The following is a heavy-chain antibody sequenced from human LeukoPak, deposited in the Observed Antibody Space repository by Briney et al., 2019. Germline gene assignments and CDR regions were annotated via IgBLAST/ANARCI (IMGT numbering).Heavy chain of an antibody. CDR1: GFTVSSNY. Sequence: GGSLRLSCAASGFTVSSNYMSWVRQAPGKGLEWVSVIYSGGSTYYADSVKGRFTISRDNSKNTLYLQMNSLRAEDTAVYYCASSPLGIAPFDYWGQGTLVTVSS. V-gene: IGHV3-53*01. CDR2: IYSGGST. D-gene: IGHD7-27*01. CDR3: ASSPLGIAPFDY. J-gene: IGHJ4*02.